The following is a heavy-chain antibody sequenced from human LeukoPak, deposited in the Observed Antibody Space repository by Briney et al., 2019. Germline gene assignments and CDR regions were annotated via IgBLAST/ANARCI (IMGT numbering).Heavy chain of an antibody. D-gene: IGHD4-23*01. CDR1: GASMSNYI. J-gene: IGHJ5*02. Sequence: SETLSLTCTVSGASMSNYIWSWIRQPPGKGLEWIGYIYDSGSTTYNPSLKSRVTISVDTSKNQFSLKLSSVTAADTAVYYCSRSLMAGDYGGIDPWGQGTLDTVSS. V-gene: IGHV4-59*01. CDR3: SRSLMAGDYGGIDP. CDR2: IYDSGST.